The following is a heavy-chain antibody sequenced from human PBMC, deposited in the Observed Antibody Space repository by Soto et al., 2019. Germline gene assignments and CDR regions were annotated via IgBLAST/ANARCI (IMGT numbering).Heavy chain of an antibody. CDR1: GYTFTSYA. V-gene: IGHV1-3*01. CDR2: INAGNGNT. D-gene: IGHD3-22*01. J-gene: IGHJ6*02. CDR3: ARGGIVVVIDYYYYGMDV. Sequence: GASVKVSCKASGYTFTSYAMHWVRQAPGQRLEWMGWINAGNGNTKYSQKFQGRVTITRDTSASTAYMELSSLRSEDTAVYYCARGGIVVVIDYYYYGMDVWGQGTKVTVYS.